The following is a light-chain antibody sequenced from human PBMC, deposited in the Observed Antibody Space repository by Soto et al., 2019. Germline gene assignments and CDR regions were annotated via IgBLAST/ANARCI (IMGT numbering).Light chain of an antibody. CDR2: GAS. CDR1: QIVSSTY. Sequence: EIVLTQSPCTLSLSPGERATLSCRAIQIVSSTYLAWFQQKPGQAPRLLIYGASTRATGIPDRFSGSGSGTDFTLTISGLEPEDFALYYCQQYGVTPPNTFGGGTKVDIK. J-gene: IGKJ4*01. CDR3: QQYGVTPPNT. V-gene: IGKV3-20*01.